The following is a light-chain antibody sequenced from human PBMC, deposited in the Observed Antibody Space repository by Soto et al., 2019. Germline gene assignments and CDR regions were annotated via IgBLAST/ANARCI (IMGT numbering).Light chain of an antibody. Sequence: EIVLTQSPATLSLSPGDRATLSCRASASLGKTLAWYQQKPGQAPRLLIYDVFKRVPGIPARLSGSGSGTDLTRTISSLEPEEFAVEDWEERNTWPLTFGGGTKVEIK. CDR3: EERNTWPLT. J-gene: IGKJ4*01. V-gene: IGKV3-11*01. CDR1: ASLGKT. CDR2: DVF.